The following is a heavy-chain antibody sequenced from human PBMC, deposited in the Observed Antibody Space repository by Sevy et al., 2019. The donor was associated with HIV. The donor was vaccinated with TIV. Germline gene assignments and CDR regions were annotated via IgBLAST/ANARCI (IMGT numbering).Heavy chain of an antibody. D-gene: IGHD1-1*01. CDR1: GYTFTSYA. CDR2: INAGNGNT. J-gene: IGHJ6*02. V-gene: IGHV1-3*01. CDR3: AREIHDGRNYYYGMDV. Sequence: ASVKVSCKASGYTFTSYAMHWVRQAPGQRLEWMGWINAGNGNTKYSQKFQGRVTITRDTSASTAYMELSSLRSEDTAVYYCAREIHDGRNYYYGMDVWGQGTTVTVSS.